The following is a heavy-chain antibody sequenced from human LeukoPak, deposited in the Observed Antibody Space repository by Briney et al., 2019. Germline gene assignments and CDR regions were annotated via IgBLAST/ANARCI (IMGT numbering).Heavy chain of an antibody. D-gene: IGHD4-17*01. CDR3: ASTTDDYGDNMDAFDI. V-gene: IGHV4-30-2*01. Sequence: PSETLSLTCAVSGGSISSGGYSWSWIRQPPGKGLEWIGYIYHSGSTYYNPSLKSRVTISVGRSKNQFSLKLSSVTAADTAVYYCASTTDDYGDNMDAFDIWGQGTMVTVSS. CDR1: GGSISSGGYS. CDR2: IYHSGST. J-gene: IGHJ3*02.